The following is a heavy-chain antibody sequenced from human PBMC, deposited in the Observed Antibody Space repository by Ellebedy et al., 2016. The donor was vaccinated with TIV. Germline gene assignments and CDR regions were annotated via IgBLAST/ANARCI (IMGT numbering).Heavy chain of an antibody. CDR2: IYYSGST. D-gene: IGHD3-22*01. CDR3: ARGPPYDSSGYYYFDY. Sequence: MPSETLSLTCTVSGGSISSYYWSWIRQPPGKGLEWIGYIYYSGSTNYNPSLKSRVTISVDTSKNQFSLKLSSVTAADTAVYYCARGPPYDSSGYYYFDYWGQGTLVTVSS. CDR1: GGSISSYY. V-gene: IGHV4-59*01. J-gene: IGHJ4*02.